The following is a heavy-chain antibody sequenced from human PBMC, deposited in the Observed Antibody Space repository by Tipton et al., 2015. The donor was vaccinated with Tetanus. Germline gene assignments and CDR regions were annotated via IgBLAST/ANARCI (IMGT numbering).Heavy chain of an antibody. CDR3: ARHFNSYSSYMDV. J-gene: IGHJ6*03. CDR2: VHYSGST. V-gene: IGHV4-59*08. Sequence: TLSLTCTVSGGSISGYYWTWIRQPPGRGLEWIGYVHYSGSTNYSPSLRSRVTLSVDTSKNQFSLELTSVTAADTAVYYCARHFNSYSSYMDVWGKGTTVTVSS. CDR1: GGSISGYY.